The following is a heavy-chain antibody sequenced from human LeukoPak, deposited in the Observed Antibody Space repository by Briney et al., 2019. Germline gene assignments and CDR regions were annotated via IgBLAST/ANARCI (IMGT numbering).Heavy chain of an antibody. CDR1: GYTFTTYG. D-gene: IGHD6-13*01. CDR3: ARGGSSWYIGY. Sequence: ASVKVSCKPSGYTFTTYGISWVRQAPGQGLEWMGWISAYNGNTKYAQKLQGRVTMTTDTSTSTVYMELRSLRSDDTAVYYCARGGSSWYIGYWGRGTLVTVSS. V-gene: IGHV1-18*01. CDR2: ISAYNGNT. J-gene: IGHJ4*02.